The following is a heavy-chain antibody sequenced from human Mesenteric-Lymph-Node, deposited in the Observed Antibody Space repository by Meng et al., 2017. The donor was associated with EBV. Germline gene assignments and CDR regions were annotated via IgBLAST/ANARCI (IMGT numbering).Heavy chain of an antibody. CDR1: GGSISSSSHC. V-gene: IGHV4-39*07. J-gene: IGHJ4*02. CDR2: ISFCGTT. CDR3: ARGEKGPIDY. Sequence: QPQAQESRPGLVKPSETLSLTCNVSGGSISSSSHCWGWIRQPPGKGLEWIGAISFCGTTCYNLSLKSRVTRSIDTSRNQFSLKLNSVTAADTAVYYCARGEKGPIDYWGQGTLVTVSS.